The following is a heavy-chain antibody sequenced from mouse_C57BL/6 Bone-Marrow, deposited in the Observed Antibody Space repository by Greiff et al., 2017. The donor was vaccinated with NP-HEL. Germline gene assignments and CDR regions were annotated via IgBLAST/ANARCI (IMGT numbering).Heavy chain of an antibody. CDR1: GFTFSNYW. Sequence: DVQLVESGGGLVQPGGSMKLSCVASGFTFSNYWMNWVRQSPEKGLEWVAQIRLKSDNYATHYAESVKGRFTISRDYSKSSVYLQMNNLRAEETGIYYCTGGGGPYYFDYWGQGTTLTVSS. J-gene: IGHJ2*01. CDR3: TGGGGPYYFDY. CDR2: IRLKSDNYAT. V-gene: IGHV6-3*01.